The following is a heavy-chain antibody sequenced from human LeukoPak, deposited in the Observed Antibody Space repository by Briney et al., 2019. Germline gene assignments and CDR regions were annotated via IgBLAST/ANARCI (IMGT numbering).Heavy chain of an antibody. J-gene: IGHJ6*03. V-gene: IGHV1-69*13. CDR2: IIPIFGTA. Sequence: GASVKVSCKASGGTFSSYAISWVRQAPGQGLEWMGGIIPIFGTANYAQKFQGRVTITADESTSTAYMELSSLRSEDTAVYYCGGSGSYFADYYYYYYMDVWGKGTTVTISS. CDR3: GGSGSYFADYYYYYYMDV. D-gene: IGHD3-10*01. CDR1: GGTFSSYA.